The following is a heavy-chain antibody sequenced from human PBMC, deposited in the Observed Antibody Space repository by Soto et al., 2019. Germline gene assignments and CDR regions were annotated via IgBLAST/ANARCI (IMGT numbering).Heavy chain of an antibody. CDR2: IIPILHTA. CDR1: GGTFSNYV. CDR3: ARDGLGSWWFDP. V-gene: IGHV1-69*01. D-gene: IGHD1-26*01. Sequence: QVQLVQSGAEVKKPGSSVKVSCKASGGTFSNYVINWVRQAPGQGLEWMGGIIPILHTANYAQKFQGRVTITADEFTTTAYMDLSSLRSEDTAVYYCARDGLGSWWFDPWGQGTLVTVSS. J-gene: IGHJ5*02.